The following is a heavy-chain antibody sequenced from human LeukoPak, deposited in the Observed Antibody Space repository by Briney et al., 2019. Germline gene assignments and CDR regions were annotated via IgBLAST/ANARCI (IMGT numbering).Heavy chain of an antibody. CDR3: ARDGVGFGELFHPRTPREYYYGMDV. CDR2: IYYSGST. CDR1: GGSISSYY. D-gene: IGHD3-10*01. V-gene: IGHV4-59*01. J-gene: IGHJ6*02. Sequence: SETLSLTCTVSGGSISSYYWSWIRQPPGKGLEWIGYIYYSGSTNYNPSLKSRVTISVDTSKNQFSLKLSSVTAADTAVYYCARDGVGFGELFHPRTPREYYYGMDVWGQGTTVTVSS.